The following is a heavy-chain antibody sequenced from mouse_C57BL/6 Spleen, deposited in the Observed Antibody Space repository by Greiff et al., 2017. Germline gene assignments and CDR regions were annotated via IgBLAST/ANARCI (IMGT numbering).Heavy chain of an antibody. D-gene: IGHD1-1*01. V-gene: IGHV1-18*01. CDR1: GYTFTDYN. CDR2: INPNNGGT. CDR3: ARGVTTVVAGFDY. Sequence: VQLQQSGPELVKPGASVKIPCKASGYTFTDYNMDWVKQSHGKSLEWIGDINPNNGGTIYNQKFKGKATLTVDKSSSTAYLELRSLTSEDTAVYYGARGVTTVVAGFDYWGQGTTLTVSS. J-gene: IGHJ2*01.